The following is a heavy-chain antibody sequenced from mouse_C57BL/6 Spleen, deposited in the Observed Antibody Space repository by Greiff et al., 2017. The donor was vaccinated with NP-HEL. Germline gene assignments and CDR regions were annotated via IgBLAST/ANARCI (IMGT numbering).Heavy chain of an antibody. CDR1: GYSITSGYD. CDR3: ARGPLGYAMDY. D-gene: IGHD4-1*01. V-gene: IGHV3-1*01. Sequence: EVKLMESGPGMVKPSQSLSLTCTVTGYSITSGYDWHWIRHFPGNKLEWMGYISYSGSTNYNPSLKSRISITHDTSKNHFFLKLNSVTTEDTATYYCARGPLGYAMDYWGQGTSVTVSS. J-gene: IGHJ4*01. CDR2: ISYSGST.